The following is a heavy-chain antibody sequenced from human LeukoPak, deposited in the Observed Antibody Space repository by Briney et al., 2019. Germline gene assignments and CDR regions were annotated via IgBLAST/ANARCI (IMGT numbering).Heavy chain of an antibody. J-gene: IGHJ4*02. D-gene: IGHD1-14*01. Sequence: AGSLRLSCAGSGFTFGGYGMHWFRQTPGKGLEWVAVIAYDGSRAFYADSVKGRFTISRDNSKNTMSVQMDDLRAEDTAVYYCTRYNNDHFDYWGQGTLVTVSS. CDR2: IAYDGSRA. CDR1: GFTFGGYG. V-gene: IGHV3-33*01. CDR3: TRYNNDHFDY.